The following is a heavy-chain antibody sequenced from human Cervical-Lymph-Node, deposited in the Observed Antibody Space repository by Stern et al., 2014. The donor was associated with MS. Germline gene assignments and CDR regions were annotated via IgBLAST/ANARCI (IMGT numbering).Heavy chain of an antibody. Sequence: EDQLVESGGGLVQPGGSLRLSCAASGFTFSDHYMDWVRQAPGKGLEWVGRTRNKANSYTTEYAASVKGRFTISRDDSKNSLYLQMNSLKTEDTAVYYCALGGLLYFDYCGQGTLVTVSS. J-gene: IGHJ4*02. CDR3: ALGGLLYFDY. V-gene: IGHV3-72*01. D-gene: IGHD2-21*02. CDR1: GFTFSDHY. CDR2: TRNKANSYTT.